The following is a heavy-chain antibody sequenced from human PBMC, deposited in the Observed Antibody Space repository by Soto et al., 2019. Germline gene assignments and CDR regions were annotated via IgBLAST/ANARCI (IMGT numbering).Heavy chain of an antibody. D-gene: IGHD2-15*01. V-gene: IGHV3-21*04. CDR3: AKDLKGYCSGGSCDYYYYGMDV. J-gene: IGHJ6*02. CDR2: ISSSSSYT. Sequence: PGGSLRLSCAASGFTFSSYSMNWVRQAPGKGLEWVSSISSSSSYTYYADSVKGRFTISRDNSKNTLYLQMNSLRAEDTAVYYCAKDLKGYCSGGSCDYYYYGMDVWGQGTTVTVSS. CDR1: GFTFSSYS.